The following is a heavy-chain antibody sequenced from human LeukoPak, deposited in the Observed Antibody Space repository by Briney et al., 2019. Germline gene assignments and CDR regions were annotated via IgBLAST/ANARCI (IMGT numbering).Heavy chain of an antibody. J-gene: IGHJ5*02. CDR1: GGSFSGYY. CDR3: ARGGKRYYYGSGGTFDP. CDR2: INHSGST. V-gene: IGHV4-34*01. Sequence: SETLSLTCAVYGGSFSGYYWSWIRQPPGKGLEWIGEINHSGSTNYNPSLKSRVTISVDMSKIQFSLKLSSVTAADTAVYYCARGGKRYYYGSGGTFDPWGQGTLVTVSS. D-gene: IGHD3-10*01.